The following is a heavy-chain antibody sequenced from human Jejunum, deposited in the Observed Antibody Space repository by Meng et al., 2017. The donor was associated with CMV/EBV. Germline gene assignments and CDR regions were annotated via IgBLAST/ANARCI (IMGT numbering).Heavy chain of an antibody. D-gene: IGHD3-10*01. CDR3: TRSPPGQFGFVDY. J-gene: IGHJ4*02. CDR1: GFPFSDSA. Sequence: SGFPFSDSAVHWVRQAYGKGLEWVGRIRSKTINYATEYAAPVKGRFTISRDDSKNTAYLQMNSLKIEDTAVYYCTRSPPGQFGFVDYWGQGTLVTV. CDR2: IRSKTINYAT. V-gene: IGHV3-73*01.